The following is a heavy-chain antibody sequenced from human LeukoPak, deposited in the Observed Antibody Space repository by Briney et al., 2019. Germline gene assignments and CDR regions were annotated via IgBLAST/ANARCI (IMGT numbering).Heavy chain of an antibody. CDR2: ISGSGGST. Sequence: GGSLRLSCAASGFTFSSYAMSWVRQAPGKGLEWVSDISGSGGSTYYADSVKGRFTISRDNSKNTLYLQMNSLRAEDTAVYYCAKGGYLDSTNEDYFDYWGQGTLVTVSS. J-gene: IGHJ4*02. CDR3: AKGGYLDSTNEDYFDY. D-gene: IGHD3-9*01. V-gene: IGHV3-23*01. CDR1: GFTFSSYA.